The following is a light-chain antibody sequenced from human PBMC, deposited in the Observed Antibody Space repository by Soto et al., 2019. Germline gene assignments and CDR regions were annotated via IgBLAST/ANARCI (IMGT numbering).Light chain of an antibody. CDR3: AVWDDSLNVVV. V-gene: IGLV1-44*01. CDR1: SSNIGSNT. Sequence: QSVLTQPPSASGTPGQRVTISCSGSSSNIGSNTVNWYQQVPGTAPNLVIYNSNQRPSGVPDRFSGSKSGSSASLAISGLQSEDEGDYYCAVWDDSLNVVVFGGGTKVTVL. CDR2: NSN. J-gene: IGLJ3*02.